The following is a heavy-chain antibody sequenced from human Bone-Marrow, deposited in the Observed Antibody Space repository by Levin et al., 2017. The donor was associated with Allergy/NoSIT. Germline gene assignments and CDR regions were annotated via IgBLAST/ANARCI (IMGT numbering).Heavy chain of an antibody. J-gene: IGHJ5*02. CDR1: GGSISNSD. V-gene: IGHV4-59*01. D-gene: IGHD3-22*01. CDR2: IYKTGST. CDR3: ARDSGRDDSSGYYPPPHWFDP. Sequence: SETLSLTCGVSGGSISNSDWTWIRQSPGKGLQWIGFIYKTGSTEYNPSLKGRVTMSLDTSKNKFSLKLTSVTAAATALYYCARDSGRDDSSGYYPPPHWFDPWGPGTLVTVSS.